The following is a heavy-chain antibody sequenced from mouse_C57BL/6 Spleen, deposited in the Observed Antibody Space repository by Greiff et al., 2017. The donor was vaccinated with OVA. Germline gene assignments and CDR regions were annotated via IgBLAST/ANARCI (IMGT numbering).Heavy chain of an antibody. D-gene: IGHD1-1*01. CDR3: ARHEEGGLLRSWFAY. V-gene: IGHV1-62-2*01. CDR1: GYTFTEYT. CDR2: FYPGSGSI. Sequence: VKLMESGAELVKPGASVKLSCKASGYTFTEYTIHWVKQRSGQGLEWIGWFYPGSGSIKYNEKFKDKATLTADKSSSTVYMELSRLTSEDSAVYFCARHEEGGLLRSWFAYWGQGTLVTVSA. J-gene: IGHJ3*01.